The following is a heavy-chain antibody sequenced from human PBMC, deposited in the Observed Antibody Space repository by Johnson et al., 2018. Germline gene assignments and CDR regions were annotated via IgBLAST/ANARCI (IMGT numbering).Heavy chain of an antibody. Sequence: VQLVESGGCLVQPGGSLRLSCAASGFTFRSYAMTWVRQAPGRGLEWVSSITFSGDTSYYADSVKGRFTISRDISKNTLYLQMNSLRAEDTAVYFCAKDPHDNSWYRYFQEWGQGTLVTVSS. CDR2: ITFSGDTS. CDR1: GFTFRSYA. V-gene: IGHV3-23*04. D-gene: IGHD6-13*01. CDR3: AKDPHDNSWYRYFQE. J-gene: IGHJ1*01.